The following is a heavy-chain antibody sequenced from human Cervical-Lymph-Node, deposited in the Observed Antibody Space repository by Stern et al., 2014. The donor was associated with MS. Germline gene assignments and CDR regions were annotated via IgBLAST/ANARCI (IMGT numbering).Heavy chain of an antibody. J-gene: IGHJ4*02. V-gene: IGHV1-69*01. CDR2: IVPMFGTS. Sequence: VQLVESGAEVKKPGSSVKVSCKASGGTFSINSISWVRQAPGQGLEWMGGIVPMFGTSNYVQNFQGRILITADESTTTAYMELSGLRSEDTAVYFCARDQGGIAAYWGQGTLVTVSS. CDR1: GGTFSINS. D-gene: IGHD6-13*01. CDR3: ARDQGGIAAY.